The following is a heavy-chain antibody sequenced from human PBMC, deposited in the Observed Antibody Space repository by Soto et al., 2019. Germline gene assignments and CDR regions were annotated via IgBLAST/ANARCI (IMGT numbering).Heavy chain of an antibody. D-gene: IGHD3-10*01. J-gene: IGHJ3*02. Sequence: GGSLRLSCAASGFTFSSYGMHWVRQAPGKGLEWVAVLWYDGSNKYYENYVKGRFTISRDDSKNTLYLQMNSLRAEDTAVYYCARGATMIRGVILAYDIWGQGTMVTVSS. V-gene: IGHV3-33*08. CDR3: ARGATMIRGVILAYDI. CDR2: LWYDGSNK. CDR1: GFTFSSYG.